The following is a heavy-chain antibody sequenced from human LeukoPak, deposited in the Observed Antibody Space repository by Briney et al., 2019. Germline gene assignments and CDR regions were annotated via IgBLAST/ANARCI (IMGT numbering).Heavy chain of an antibody. CDR2: ISAYNGNT. CDR1: GYTFTSYG. Sequence: ASVKVSCKASGYTFTSYGISWVRQAPGQGLEWMGWISAYNGNTNYAQKLQGRVTMTTDTSTSTAYMELRSLRSDDTAVYYCARDLGYYDSSGVVIWGQGTMVTVSS. V-gene: IGHV1-18*01. J-gene: IGHJ3*02. D-gene: IGHD3-22*01. CDR3: ARDLGYYDSSGVVI.